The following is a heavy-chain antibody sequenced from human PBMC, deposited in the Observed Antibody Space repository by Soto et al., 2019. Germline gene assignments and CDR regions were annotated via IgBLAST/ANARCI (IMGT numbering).Heavy chain of an antibody. D-gene: IGHD3-10*01. J-gene: IGHJ4*02. CDR2: ISSSSSTI. V-gene: IGHV3-48*01. CDR3: AKAPSGSGSPYYDY. CDR1: GVTFSSYS. Sequence: GGSLRLSCAASGVTFSSYSMNWVRQAPGKGLEWVSYISSSSSTIYYADSVKGRFTISRDNAKNSLYLQMNSLRAEDTAVYYCAKAPSGSGSPYYDYWGQGTLVTVSS.